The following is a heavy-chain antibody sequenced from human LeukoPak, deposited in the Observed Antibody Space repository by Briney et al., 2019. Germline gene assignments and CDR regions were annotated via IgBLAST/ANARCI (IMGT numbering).Heavy chain of an antibody. CDR3: AAMTSVTTGDY. V-gene: IGHV3-30*02. Sequence: GGSVRLSCAASGFPFSSYGMHWVRQAPGKGLEWVAFIPYDGSDKFYADSVKGRFTISRDNSKNTLYLQMNSLRAEDTAVYYCAAMTSVTTGDYWGQGALVTVSS. CDR1: GFPFSSYG. J-gene: IGHJ4*02. D-gene: IGHD4-11*01. CDR2: IPYDGSDK.